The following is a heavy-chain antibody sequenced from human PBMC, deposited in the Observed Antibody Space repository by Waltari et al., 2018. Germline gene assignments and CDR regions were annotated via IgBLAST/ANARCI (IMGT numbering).Heavy chain of an antibody. CDR2: IRREPYNDAT. Sequence: EVQVVESGGGLVQPGGSLKLSCATSGFSFSGSSIHWVRQTSGKGVEWVGRIRREPYNDATAYSASVKGRFTISRDDSKNTAFLQMNSLMTEDTAVYYCSGGEVTGTDFWGQGTLVTVSS. D-gene: IGHD6-19*01. V-gene: IGHV3-73*01. J-gene: IGHJ4*02. CDR1: GFSFSGSS. CDR3: SGGEVTGTDF.